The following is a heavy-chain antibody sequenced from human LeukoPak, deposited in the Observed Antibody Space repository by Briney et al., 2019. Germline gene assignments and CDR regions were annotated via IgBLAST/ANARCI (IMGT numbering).Heavy chain of an antibody. Sequence: GGSLRLSCAASGFTFSNAWMSWVRQAPGKGLEWVGRIKSKTDGGTTDYAAPVKGRFTISRDDSENTLYLQMNSLKTEDTAVYYCTTRNFSSGWILFDYWGQGTLVTVSS. CDR3: TTRNFSSGWILFDY. CDR2: IKSKTDGGTT. D-gene: IGHD6-19*01. CDR1: GFTFSNAW. V-gene: IGHV3-15*01. J-gene: IGHJ4*02.